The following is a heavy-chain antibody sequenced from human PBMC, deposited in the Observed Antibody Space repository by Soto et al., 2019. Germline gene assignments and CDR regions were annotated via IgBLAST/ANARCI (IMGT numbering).Heavy chain of an antibody. V-gene: IGHV3-23*01. J-gene: IGHJ6*02. CDR3: AKQPRIAAAGTRYGMDV. Sequence: PGGSLRLSCAASGFTFSSYAMSWVRQAPGKGLEWVSAISGSGGSTYYADSVKGRFTISRDNSKNTLYLQMNSLRAEDTAVYYCAKQPRIAAAGTRYGMDVWGQGTTVTVSS. CDR1: GFTFSSYA. D-gene: IGHD6-13*01. CDR2: ISGSGGST.